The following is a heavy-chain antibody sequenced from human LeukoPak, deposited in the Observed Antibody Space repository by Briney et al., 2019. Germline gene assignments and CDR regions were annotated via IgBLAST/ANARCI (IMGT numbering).Heavy chain of an antibody. V-gene: IGHV1-3*01. CDR1: GYTFTAYA. CDR2: INAGNGNT. D-gene: IGHD3-9*01. Sequence: GASVKVSCKASGYTFTAYAMHWVRQAPGQRLEWMGWINAGNGNTQYSQKFQGRVTITRDTSASTAYMELSSLRSEDTAVYYCAREADYYASAPGYWGQGTLVTVSS. CDR3: AREADYYASAPGY. J-gene: IGHJ4*02.